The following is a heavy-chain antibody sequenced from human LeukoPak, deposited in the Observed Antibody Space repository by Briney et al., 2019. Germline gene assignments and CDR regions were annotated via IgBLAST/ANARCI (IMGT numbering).Heavy chain of an antibody. D-gene: IGHD3-22*01. V-gene: IGHV3-43*02. J-gene: IGHJ4*02. CDR1: GFIFDSYA. CDR2: ISEDGGST. Sequence: GGSLTLSCAAPGFIFDSYAIHWVRQAPGKGLEWVSLISEDGGSTFYADSVRGRFTISRDNTSKSLSLQMSSLRSEDTALYYCARESDTSGWDDYWGQGTLVTVSS. CDR3: ARESDTSGWDDY.